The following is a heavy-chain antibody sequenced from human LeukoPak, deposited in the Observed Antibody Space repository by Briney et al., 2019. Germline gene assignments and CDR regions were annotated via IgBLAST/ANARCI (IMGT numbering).Heavy chain of an antibody. J-gene: IGHJ4*02. CDR3: AREGAMAFDC. CDR1: GGSISSSNYY. CDR2: IYYSGST. V-gene: IGHV4-39*07. Sequence: PSETLSLTCTVSGGSISSSNYYWGWIRQPPGKGLEWIGSIYYSGSTNYNPSLKSRVTISVDTSKNQFSLKLSSVTAADTAVYYCAREGAMAFDCWGQGTLVTVSS. D-gene: IGHD5-18*01.